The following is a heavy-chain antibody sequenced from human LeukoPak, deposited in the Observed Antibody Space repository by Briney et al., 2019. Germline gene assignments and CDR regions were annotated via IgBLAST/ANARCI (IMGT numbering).Heavy chain of an antibody. CDR1: GFTFSSYT. J-gene: IGHJ5*02. Sequence: GGSLRLSCAASGFTFSSYTIHWVRQPPGKGLDWVAVMSFDGSNKYYADSVKGRFTISRDNSKSTLYLQMNSLRAEDTAVYYCAREELGSSLGFDPWGQGTLVTVSS. CDR3: AREELGSSLGFDP. CDR2: MSFDGSNK. D-gene: IGHD3-16*01. V-gene: IGHV3-30-3*01.